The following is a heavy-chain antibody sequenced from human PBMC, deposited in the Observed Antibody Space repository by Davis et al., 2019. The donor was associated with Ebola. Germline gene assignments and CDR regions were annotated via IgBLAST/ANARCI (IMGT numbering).Heavy chain of an antibody. J-gene: IGHJ4*02. D-gene: IGHD3-22*01. CDR3: VRLTSDYYTDY. CDR1: GFTFSDHY. V-gene: IGHV3-72*01. CDR2: PKKKGNSYTV. Sequence: PGGSLRLSCETSGFTFSDHYMDWVRQAPGKGLEWVGRPKKKGNSYTVEYAASVRGRFTISRDDSKNSLYLQMNSLKTEDTAVYYCVRLTSDYYTDYWGQGTLVTVSS.